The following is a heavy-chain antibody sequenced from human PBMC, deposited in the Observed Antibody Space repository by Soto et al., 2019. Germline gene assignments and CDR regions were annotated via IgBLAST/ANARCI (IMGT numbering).Heavy chain of an antibody. CDR2: IYYSGST. V-gene: IGHV4-59*01. CDR3: ARVGDDYGDLFGY. Sequence: SETLSLTCTVSGGSISSYCWSWIRQPPGKGLEWIGYIYYSGSTNYNPSLKSRVTISVDTSKNQFSLKLSSVTAADTAVYYCARVGDDYGDLFGYWGQGTLVTVSS. CDR1: GGSISSYC. J-gene: IGHJ4*02. D-gene: IGHD4-17*01.